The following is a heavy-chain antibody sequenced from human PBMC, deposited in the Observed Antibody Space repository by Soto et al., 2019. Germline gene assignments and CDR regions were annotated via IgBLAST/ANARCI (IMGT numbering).Heavy chain of an antibody. CDR1: GGSISSTNW. Sequence: QVQLRESGPGPVKPSGTLSLSCIVSGGSISSTNWWTWVRQSPGKGLEWIGEIYHTGSTTYNPSLRGRVTMSVDKSNNQFSLKLRYVTAADTAMYYCATLPPRIELAVLPIPTWGQGTLVTVSA. CDR2: IYHTGST. V-gene: IGHV4-4*02. J-gene: IGHJ5*02. CDR3: ATLPPRIELAVLPIPT. D-gene: IGHD2-8*02.